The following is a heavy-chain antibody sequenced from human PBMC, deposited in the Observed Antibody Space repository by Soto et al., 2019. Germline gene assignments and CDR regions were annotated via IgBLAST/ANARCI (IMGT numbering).Heavy chain of an antibody. CDR2: ISGSGGST. Sequence: EVQLLESGGGLVQPGGSLRLSCAASGFTFSSYAMSWVRQAPGKGLEWVSAISGSGGSTYYADSVKGRFTISRDNTKNTLYLQMNSRRAEDTAVYYCAKDRIVLLWFGESPALHYWGQGTLVTVSS. CDR3: AKDRIVLLWFGESPALHY. CDR1: GFTFSSYA. J-gene: IGHJ4*02. V-gene: IGHV3-23*01. D-gene: IGHD3-10*01.